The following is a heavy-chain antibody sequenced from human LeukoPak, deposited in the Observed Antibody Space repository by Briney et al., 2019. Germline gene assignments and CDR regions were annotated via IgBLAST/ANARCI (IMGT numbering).Heavy chain of an antibody. V-gene: IGHV3-21*01. Sequence: SVKGRFTISRDNAKNSLYLQMNSLRAEDTAVYYCARDLVPGYSYYYYGMDVWGQGTTVTVSS. CDR3: ARDLVPGYSYYYYGMDV. J-gene: IGHJ6*02. D-gene: IGHD3-9*01.